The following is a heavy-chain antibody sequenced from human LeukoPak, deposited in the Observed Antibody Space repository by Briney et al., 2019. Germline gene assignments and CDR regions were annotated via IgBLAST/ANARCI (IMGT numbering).Heavy chain of an antibody. Sequence: GGSLRLSCAASGFTFGSYWMSWVRQAPEKGLEWVANIKQDGSEKYYVDSVKGRFTISRDNVKKSLNLQMNSLRAEDTAVYYCARDHAGHGDYFGNFDYWGQGTLVTVSS. D-gene: IGHD4-17*01. J-gene: IGHJ4*02. CDR3: ARDHAGHGDYFGNFDY. V-gene: IGHV3-7*01. CDR1: GFTFGSYW. CDR2: IKQDGSEK.